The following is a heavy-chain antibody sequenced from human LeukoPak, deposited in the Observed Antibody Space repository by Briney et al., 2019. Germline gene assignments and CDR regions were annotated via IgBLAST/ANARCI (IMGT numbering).Heavy chain of an antibody. CDR1: GFTFSSFG. V-gene: IGHV3-33*01. CDR2: IWYDGSNK. J-gene: IGHJ4*02. D-gene: IGHD3-22*01. CDR3: VRELPPVVSYYFDY. Sequence: SGGSLRLSCAASGFTFSSFGMHWVRQAPGKGLEWVAVIWYDGSNKYYADSVKGRFTISRDNSKNTLYLQMNSLRTEDTAVYYCVRELPPVVSYYFDYWGQGTLVTVSS.